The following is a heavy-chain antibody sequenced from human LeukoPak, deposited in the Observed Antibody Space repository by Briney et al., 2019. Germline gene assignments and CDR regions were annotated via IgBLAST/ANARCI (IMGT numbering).Heavy chain of an antibody. V-gene: IGHV3-66*02. CDR3: ARERATYYYGSGSFFDY. CDR2: NYSGGST. J-gene: IGHJ4*02. CDR1: GFTVSRNY. Sequence: GGSPRLSCAASGFTVSRNYMSWVRQAPGKGLEWGSVNYSGGSTYYADSVKGRFTISRDNSKNTLYLQMNSLRAEDTAVYYCARERATYYYGSGSFFDYWGQGTLVTVSS. D-gene: IGHD3-10*01.